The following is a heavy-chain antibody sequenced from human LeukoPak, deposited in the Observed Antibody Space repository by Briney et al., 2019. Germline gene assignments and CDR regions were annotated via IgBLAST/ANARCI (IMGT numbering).Heavy chain of an antibody. V-gene: IGHV3-33*01. CDR1: GFTFITYG. J-gene: IGHJ6*02. CDR3: AREINNYGMDV. Sequence: GGSLRLPCAAPGFTFITYGMHWVRQAPGKGLEWVALIWYDGSSKYYADSVMGRFTISRDNSKNTVYLQMNSLRAEDTAVYYCAREINNYGMDVWGQGTTVTVSS. CDR2: IWYDGSSK.